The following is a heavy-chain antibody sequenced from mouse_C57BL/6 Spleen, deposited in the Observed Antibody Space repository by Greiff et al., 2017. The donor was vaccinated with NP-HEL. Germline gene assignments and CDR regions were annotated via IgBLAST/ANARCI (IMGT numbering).Heavy chain of an antibody. V-gene: IGHV1-78*01. CDR2: IYPRDGST. Sequence: VKLQESDAELVKPGASVKISCKASGYTFTDHTIHWMKQRPEQGLEWIGFIYPRDGSTNYNEKFKGKATLTADKSSSTAYMQLNSLTSADSAVYFCERGGDYCDYDKHSEVWGTGTTVTVSS. J-gene: IGHJ1*03. CDR1: GYTFTDHT. CDR3: ERGGDYCDYDKHSEV. D-gene: IGHD2-4*01.